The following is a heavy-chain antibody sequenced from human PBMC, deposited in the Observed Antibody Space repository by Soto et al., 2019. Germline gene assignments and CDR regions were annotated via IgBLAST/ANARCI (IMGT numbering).Heavy chain of an antibody. D-gene: IGHD3-22*01. Sequence: ASVKVSCKASGYTFTSYDINWVRQATGQGLEWMGWMNPNSGNTNYAQKFQGWVTMTRDTSISTAYMELSRLRSDDTAVYYCARDWGYYDSSGYLHYYGMDVWGQGTTVTVSS. CDR3: ARDWGYYDSSGYLHYYGMDV. J-gene: IGHJ6*02. V-gene: IGHV1-2*04. CDR2: MNPNSGNT. CDR1: GYTFTSYD.